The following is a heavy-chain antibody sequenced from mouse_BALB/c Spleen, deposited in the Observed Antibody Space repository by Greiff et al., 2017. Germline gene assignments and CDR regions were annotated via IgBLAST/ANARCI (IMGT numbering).Heavy chain of an antibody. CDR2: ISYSGST. J-gene: IGHJ3*01. CDR1: GYSITSDYA. D-gene: IGHD2-14*01. V-gene: IGHV3-2*02. CDR3: ARDYRNWFAD. Sequence: EVQGVESGPGLVKPSQSLSLTCTVTGYSITSDYAWNWIRQFPGNKLEWMGYISYSGSTSYNPSLKSRISITRDTSKNQFFLQLNSVTTEDTATYYCARDYRNWFADWGQGTLVTVSA.